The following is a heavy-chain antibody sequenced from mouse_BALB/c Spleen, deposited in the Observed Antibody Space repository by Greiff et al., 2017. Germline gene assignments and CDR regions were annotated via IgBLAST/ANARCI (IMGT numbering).Heavy chain of an antibody. CDR1: GFTFSSYA. Sequence: EVKLVESGGGLVKPGGSLKLSCAASGFTFSSYAMSWVRQTPEKRLEWVASISSGGSTYYPDSVKGRFTISRDNARNILYLQMSSLRSEDTAMYYCARALLRWYFDYWGQGTTLTVSS. V-gene: IGHV5-6-5*01. D-gene: IGHD1-2*01. CDR2: ISSGGST. CDR3: ARALLRWYFDY. J-gene: IGHJ2*01.